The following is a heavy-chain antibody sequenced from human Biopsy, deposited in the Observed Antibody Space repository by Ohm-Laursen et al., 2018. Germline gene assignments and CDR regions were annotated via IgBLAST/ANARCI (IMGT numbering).Heavy chain of an antibody. V-gene: IGHV1-2*02. J-gene: IGHJ5*02. CDR3: SRERDP. Sequence: ASVKVSCKASGYTFTDYYINWVRQAPGHGLEWMGWIDTINGGARYAQKFQGRVTMTRDTSISTAYMELSRLTSDDTAVYYWSRERDPWGQGTLVTVSS. CDR1: GYTFTDYY. CDR2: IDTINGGA.